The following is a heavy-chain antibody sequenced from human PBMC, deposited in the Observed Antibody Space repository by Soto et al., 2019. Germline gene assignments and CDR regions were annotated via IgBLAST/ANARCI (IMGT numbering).Heavy chain of an antibody. CDR1: GGSFSSYA. CDR2: IIPIFGAP. J-gene: IGHJ3*02. Sequence: QVQLVQSGAEVKKPGSSVKVSCKASGGSFSSYAISWVRQAPVQGLEWMGGIIPIFGAPTYAQKFQGRVTIIADKSTSTAYMELSSLRSEDTALYYCARAGPVSGNHGFDIWGQGTLVTVSS. D-gene: IGHD6-19*01. CDR3: ARAGPVSGNHGFDI. V-gene: IGHV1-69*06.